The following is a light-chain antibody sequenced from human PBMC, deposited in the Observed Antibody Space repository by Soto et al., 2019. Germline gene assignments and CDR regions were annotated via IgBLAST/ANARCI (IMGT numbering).Light chain of an antibody. Sequence: DIQMTQSPSSLSASVGDRVTITCRASQSISSYLNWYQHKAGKAPKVLIYGASSLQSGVPSRFSGRGSGTDFTLTISSLQPEDFASYYCQQYHRKSVTFGQGTRLEIK. CDR2: GAS. V-gene: IGKV1-39*01. CDR3: QQYHRKSVT. CDR1: QSISSY. J-gene: IGKJ5*01.